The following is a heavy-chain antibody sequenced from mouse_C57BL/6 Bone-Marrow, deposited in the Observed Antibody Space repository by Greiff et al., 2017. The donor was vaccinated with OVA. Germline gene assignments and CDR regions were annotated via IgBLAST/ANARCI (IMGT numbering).Heavy chain of an antibody. CDR1: GFTFSSYG. CDR2: ISSGGSYT. CDR3: ARYAMDY. J-gene: IGHJ4*01. V-gene: IGHV5-6*01. Sequence: EVNVVESGGDLVKPGGSLKLSCAASGFTFSSYGMSWVRQTPDKRLEWVATISSGGSYTYYPDSVKGRFTISRDNAKNTLYLQMSSLKSEDTAMYYCARYAMDYWGQGTSVTVSS.